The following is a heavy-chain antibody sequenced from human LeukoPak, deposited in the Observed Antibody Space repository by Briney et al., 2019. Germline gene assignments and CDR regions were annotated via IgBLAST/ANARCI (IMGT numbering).Heavy chain of an antibody. CDR3: AKCRRAAAGTAGWFDP. J-gene: IGHJ5*02. Sequence: GGSLRLSCAASGFTFSSYAMSWVRQAPGKGLEWVSAISGSGGSTHYADSVKGRFTISRDNSKNTLYLQMNSLRAEDTAVYYCAKCRRAAAGTAGWFDPWGQGTLVTVSS. V-gene: IGHV3-23*01. D-gene: IGHD6-13*01. CDR1: GFTFSSYA. CDR2: ISGSGGST.